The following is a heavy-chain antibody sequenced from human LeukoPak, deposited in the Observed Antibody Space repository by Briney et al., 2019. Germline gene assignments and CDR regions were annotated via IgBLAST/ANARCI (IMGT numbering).Heavy chain of an antibody. Sequence: ASVKVSCKASGYTFTGNYMHWVRQAPGQGLEWMGWIDPNSGGTNYAQKFQGWVTMTRDTSISTAYMELSRLRSDDTAVYYCARDPRDGGRWGQGTLVTVSS. CDR2: IDPNSGGT. CDR1: GYTFTGNY. V-gene: IGHV1-2*04. D-gene: IGHD4-23*01. J-gene: IGHJ4*02. CDR3: ARDPRDGGR.